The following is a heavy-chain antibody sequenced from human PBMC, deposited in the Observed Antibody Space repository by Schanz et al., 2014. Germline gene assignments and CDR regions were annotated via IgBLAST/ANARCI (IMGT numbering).Heavy chain of an antibody. D-gene: IGHD3-10*01. Sequence: EVQLVESGGGLVQPGGSLRLSCAVSGFIVRSNYMTWVRQAPGKGLEWVSVISASGGDTYYADSVKGRFTISRDNSKNTVHLQMNSLRAEDTAVYYCAKQHIVRGVIYLNWFDSWGQGTLVTVSS. CDR3: AKQHIVRGVIYLNWFDS. CDR2: ISASGGDT. J-gene: IGHJ5*01. CDR1: GFIVRSNY. V-gene: IGHV3-66*02.